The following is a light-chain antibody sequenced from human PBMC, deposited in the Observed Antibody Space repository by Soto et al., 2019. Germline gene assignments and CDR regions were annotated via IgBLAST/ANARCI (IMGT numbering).Light chain of an antibody. CDR1: QGISSY. J-gene: IGKJ1*01. CDR2: AAS. V-gene: IGKV1-8*01. CDR3: QQYYSYPIP. Sequence: AIRMTQSPSSFSASTGDRVTITCRASQGISSYLSWYQQKPGKAPKLLIYAASTLQSGVPSRFSGSGSGTDFTLTISCLQSEDFATYYCQQYYSYPIPFGQGTKVDIK.